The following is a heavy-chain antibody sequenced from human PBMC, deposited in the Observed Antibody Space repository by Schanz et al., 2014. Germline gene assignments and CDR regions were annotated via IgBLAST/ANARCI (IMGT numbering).Heavy chain of an antibody. Sequence: QLQLQESGPGLVKPSETLSLTCTVSGGSISNSSYYWGWIRQPPGKGLEWLGNINYSGSTYYNPSLKSRVTISADTSKNQFSLNLSSVTASDTAVYYCARLPGLYCSGGACYRGYWGQGTTVTVSS. CDR1: GGSISNSSYY. V-gene: IGHV4-39*01. CDR2: INYSGST. J-gene: IGHJ6*02. CDR3: ARLPGLYCSGGACYRGY. D-gene: IGHD2-15*01.